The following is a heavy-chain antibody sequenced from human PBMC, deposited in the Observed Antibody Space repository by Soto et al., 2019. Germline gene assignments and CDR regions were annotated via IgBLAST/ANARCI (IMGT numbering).Heavy chain of an antibody. Sequence: SQTLSLTCAISGDSVSSNSAAWNWIGQSPSRGLEWLGRTYYRSKWYNDYAVSAKSRITINPDTSKNQFSLQLNSVTPEDTAVYYCARDSKQQLGERSSYYYYGMDVWGQGTTVTVSS. CDR1: GDSVSSNSAA. CDR3: ARDSKQQLGERSSYYYYGMDV. J-gene: IGHJ6*02. D-gene: IGHD6-13*01. V-gene: IGHV6-1*01. CDR2: TYYRSKWYN.